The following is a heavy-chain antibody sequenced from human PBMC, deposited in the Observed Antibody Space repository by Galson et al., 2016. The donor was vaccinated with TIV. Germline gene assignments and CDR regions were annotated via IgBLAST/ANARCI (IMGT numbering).Heavy chain of an antibody. V-gene: IGHV3-66*02. CDR3: ARERRLCGNECYLHYYYGMDV. J-gene: IGHJ6*02. CDR2: INNDGST. D-gene: IGHD2-21*01. Sequence: SLRLSCAASGFTFSSYAMTWVRQAPGKGLEWVALINNDGSTIYSDSVKGRFTISRDNSKNMVYLQMNSLRPEDTAVYFCARERRLCGNECYLHYYYGMDVWGRGTTVTVSS. CDR1: GFTFSSYA.